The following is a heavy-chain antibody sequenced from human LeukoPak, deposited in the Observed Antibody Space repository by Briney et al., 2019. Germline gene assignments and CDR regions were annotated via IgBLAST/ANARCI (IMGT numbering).Heavy chain of an antibody. CDR1: GGSINNCY. Sequence: PSETLSLTCTVSGGSINNCYWGWIRQPPGKGLEWIRSVYYSGSTYYNPSLKSRVTISVDTSKNQFSLKLSSVTAADTAVYYCVRVTDTAMAYYFDYWGQGTLVTVSS. J-gene: IGHJ4*02. CDR2: VYYSGST. CDR3: VRVTDTAMAYYFDY. D-gene: IGHD5-18*01. V-gene: IGHV4-39*07.